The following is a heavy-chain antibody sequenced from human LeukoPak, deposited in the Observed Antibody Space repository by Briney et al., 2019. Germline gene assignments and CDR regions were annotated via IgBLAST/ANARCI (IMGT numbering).Heavy chain of an antibody. CDR3: ARGNWNYFYFDY. CDR1: GYTSTGYY. V-gene: IGHV1-2*04. CDR2: INPNSGGT. D-gene: IGHD1-7*01. J-gene: IGHJ4*02. Sequence: ASVTVSCKASGYTSTGYYMHWVRQAPGQGLEWMGWINPNSGGTNYAQKFQGWVTMTRDTSISTAYMELSRLRSDDTAVYCCARGNWNYFYFDYWGQGTLVTVSS.